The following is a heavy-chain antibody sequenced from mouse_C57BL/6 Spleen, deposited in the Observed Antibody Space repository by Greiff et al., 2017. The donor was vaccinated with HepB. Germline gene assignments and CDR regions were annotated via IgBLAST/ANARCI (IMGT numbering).Heavy chain of an antibody. J-gene: IGHJ2*01. CDR1: GYSITSGYY. V-gene: IGHV3-6*01. CDR3: ARGLRYSFDY. CDR2: ISYDGSN. Sequence: DVQLQESGPGLVKPSQSLSLTCSVTGYSITSGYYWNWIRQFPGNKLEWMGYISYDGSNNYNPSLKNRISITRDTSKNQFFLKLNSVTTEDTATYYCARGLRYSFDYWGQGTTLTVSS. D-gene: IGHD1-1*01.